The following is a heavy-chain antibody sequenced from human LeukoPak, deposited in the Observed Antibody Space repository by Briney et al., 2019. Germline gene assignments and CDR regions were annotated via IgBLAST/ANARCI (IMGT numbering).Heavy chain of an antibody. CDR1: GFTFSVYS. CDR2: ITTSSSDM. D-gene: IGHD6-19*01. J-gene: IGHJ6*03. CDR3: AKDLTQWSKHYNYYMDV. Sequence: GGSLRLSCAASGFTFSVYSMNWVRQAPGKGLEWVSSITTSSSDMYYADSVKGRFTISRDNSKNTLYLQLNSLRGEDTAVYYCAKDLTQWSKHYNYYMDVWGKGTTVTISS. V-gene: IGHV3-21*01.